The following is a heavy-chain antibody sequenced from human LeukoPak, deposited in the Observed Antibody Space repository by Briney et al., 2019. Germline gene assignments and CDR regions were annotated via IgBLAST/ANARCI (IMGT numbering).Heavy chain of an antibody. CDR2: IYYSGST. D-gene: IGHD6-25*01. CDR1: GGSISSSSYY. CDR3: ASFAVGFHSGDY. J-gene: IGHJ4*02. V-gene: IGHV4-39*01. Sequence: SETLSLTCTVSGGSISSSSYYWGWIRQPPGKGLEWIGSIYYSGSTYYNPPLKSRVTISVDTSKNQFSLKLSSVTAADTAVYYCASFAVGFHSGDYWGQGTLVTVSS.